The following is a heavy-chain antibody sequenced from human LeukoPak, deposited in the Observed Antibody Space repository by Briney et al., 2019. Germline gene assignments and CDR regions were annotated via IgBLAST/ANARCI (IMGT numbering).Heavy chain of an antibody. Sequence: SETLSLTCTASGGSISSYYWSWIRQPAGKGLEWIGRIHTSGSTNHNPSLKSRVTMSGDTSKNQFSLKLSSVTAADTAVYYCARDRYYYDSSGSPFDYWGQGTLVTVSS. CDR1: GGSISSYY. CDR3: ARDRYYYDSSGSPFDY. J-gene: IGHJ4*02. D-gene: IGHD3-22*01. V-gene: IGHV4-4*07. CDR2: IHTSGST.